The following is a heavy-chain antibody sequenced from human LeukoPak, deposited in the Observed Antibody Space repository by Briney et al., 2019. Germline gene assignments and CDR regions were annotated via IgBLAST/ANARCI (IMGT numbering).Heavy chain of an antibody. Sequence: GGSLRLSCAASGFTFSTYWMTWVSQAPGKGLEWVANIKQDGNEKYYVDSVKGRFTISRDNAKNSLYLQMNSLRAEDTAVYYCARVGYDILTGYYGGYYFDYWGQGTLVTVSS. J-gene: IGHJ4*02. D-gene: IGHD3-9*01. CDR2: IKQDGNEK. CDR1: GFTFSTYW. CDR3: ARVGYDILTGYYGGYYFDY. V-gene: IGHV3-7*03.